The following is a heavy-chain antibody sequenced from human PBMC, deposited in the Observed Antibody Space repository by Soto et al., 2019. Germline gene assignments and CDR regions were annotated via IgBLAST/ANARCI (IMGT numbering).Heavy chain of an antibody. CDR3: ARMSTFEGMDV. CDR2: TRNKANSYTT. Sequence: GGSLRLSCAASGFTFSDHYMDWVRQAPGKGLEWLGRTRNKANSYTTEYAASVKGRFIISRDDSRNSLYLQMNILKTEDTAVYYCARMSTFEGMDVWGQGTTITVSS. J-gene: IGHJ6*02. V-gene: IGHV3-72*01. D-gene: IGHD3-3*02. CDR1: GFTFSDHY.